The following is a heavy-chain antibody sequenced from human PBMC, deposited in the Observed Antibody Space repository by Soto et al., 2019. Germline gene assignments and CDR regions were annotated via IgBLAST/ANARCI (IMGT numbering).Heavy chain of an antibody. J-gene: IGHJ4*02. Sequence: QVQLQQWGAGLLKPSETLSLTCAVYGGSFSGYYWSWIRQPPGKGLEWIGEINHSGSTNYNPSLKSRVTISVDTSKNQFSLKLSSVTAAGTAVYYCARGRNYYDSSGYYYGPNFDYWGQGTLVTVSS. CDR3: ARGRNYYDSSGYYYGPNFDY. D-gene: IGHD3-22*01. CDR2: INHSGST. V-gene: IGHV4-34*01. CDR1: GGSFSGYY.